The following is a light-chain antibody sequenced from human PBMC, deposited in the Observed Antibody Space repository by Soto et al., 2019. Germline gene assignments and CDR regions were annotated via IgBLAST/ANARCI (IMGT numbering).Light chain of an antibody. CDR3: QQYNNWPPWT. Sequence: SQSPAALSVTTGERATLSCRASQSVRSNLAWYQQKPGQAPRLLMYDASTRATGIPARFSGSGSGTEFTLTISSLQSEDFAVYYCQQYNNWPPWTFGQGTKVDIK. J-gene: IGKJ1*01. CDR1: QSVRSN. V-gene: IGKV3-15*01. CDR2: DAS.